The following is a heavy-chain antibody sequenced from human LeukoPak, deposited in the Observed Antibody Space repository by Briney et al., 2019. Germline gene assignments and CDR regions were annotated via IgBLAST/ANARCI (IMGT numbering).Heavy chain of an antibody. CDR3: ASGRLGRFLEWPYNWFDP. J-gene: IGHJ5*02. V-gene: IGHV1-69*05. Sequence: SVKVSCKASGGTFSSYAISWVRQAPGQGLEWMGSIIPIFGTANYAQKFQGRVTITTDESTSTAYMELSSLRSEDTAVYYCASGRLGRFLEWPYNWFDPWGQGTLVTVSS. D-gene: IGHD3-3*01. CDR2: IIPIFGTA. CDR1: GGTFSSYA.